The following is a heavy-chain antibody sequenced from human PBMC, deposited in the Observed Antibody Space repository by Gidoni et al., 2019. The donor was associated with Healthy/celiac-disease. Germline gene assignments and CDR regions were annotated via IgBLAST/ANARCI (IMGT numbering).Heavy chain of an antibody. Sequence: QVQLVQSGAEVKKPGSSVKVSCKASGGTFSSYAISWVRQAPGQGLEWMGGIIPIFGTANYAQKFQGRVTITADESTSTAYMELSSLRSEDTAVYYCARDPLRYYDILRYYYYYGMDVWGQGTTVTVSS. V-gene: IGHV1-69*01. CDR2: IIPIFGTA. D-gene: IGHD3-9*01. J-gene: IGHJ6*02. CDR1: GGTFSSYA. CDR3: ARDPLRYYDILRYYYYYGMDV.